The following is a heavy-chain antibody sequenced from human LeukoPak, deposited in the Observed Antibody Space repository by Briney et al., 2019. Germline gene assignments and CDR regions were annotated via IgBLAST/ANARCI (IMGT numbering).Heavy chain of an antibody. Sequence: SETLSLTCAVYGGSFSGYYWSWIRQPPGKGLEWIGEINHSGSTNYNPSLKSRVTISVDTSKNQFSLKLSSVTAADTAVYYCARRAYYYGSGSYYYYYYYMDVWGKGTTVTVSS. J-gene: IGHJ6*03. CDR3: ARRAYYYGSGSYYYYYYYMDV. CDR1: GGSFSGYY. D-gene: IGHD3-10*01. V-gene: IGHV4-34*01. CDR2: INHSGST.